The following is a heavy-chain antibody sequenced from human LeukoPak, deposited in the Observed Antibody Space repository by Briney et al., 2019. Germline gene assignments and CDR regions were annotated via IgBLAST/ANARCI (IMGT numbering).Heavy chain of an antibody. Sequence: GGSLRLSCAASGFTFSDYYMSWIRQAPGKGLEWVSYISSSGSTIYYADSVKGRFTISRDNAKNSLYLQMNSLRAEDTAVYYCARAHRGDYVWGSYRPAGFDYWGQGILVTVSS. D-gene: IGHD3-16*02. V-gene: IGHV3-11*04. J-gene: IGHJ4*02. CDR1: GFTFSDYY. CDR3: ARAHRGDYVWGSYRPAGFDY. CDR2: ISSSGSTI.